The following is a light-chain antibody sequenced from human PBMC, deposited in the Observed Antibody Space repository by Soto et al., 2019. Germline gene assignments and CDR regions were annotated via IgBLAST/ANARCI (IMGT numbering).Light chain of an antibody. J-gene: IGKJ4*01. CDR3: QQYALSPIT. CDR2: DAS. V-gene: IGKV3-20*01. CDR1: QSVPKDY. Sequence: EIVLTQSPGTLSLSPGERATLSCGASQSVPKDYLAWYQQKPGQPPRLLIYDASARATDLPDRFSGSGSGSDFTLTISRLEPEDFAVYACQQYALSPITFGGGTKVEIK.